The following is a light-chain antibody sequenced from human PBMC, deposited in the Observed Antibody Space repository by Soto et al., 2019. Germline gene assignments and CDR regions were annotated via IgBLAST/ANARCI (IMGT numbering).Light chain of an antibody. CDR2: DAS. J-gene: IGKJ5*01. CDR1: QSVSSY. V-gene: IGKV3-11*01. Sequence: EIVLTQSPATLSLSPGERATLSCRASQSVSSYLAWYQQKPGQAPRLLIYDASNRATGIPARFSGSGSGTDFTLTISSLEPEDFAVYYCQQRSNWPITCGQGTRLE. CDR3: QQRSNWPIT.